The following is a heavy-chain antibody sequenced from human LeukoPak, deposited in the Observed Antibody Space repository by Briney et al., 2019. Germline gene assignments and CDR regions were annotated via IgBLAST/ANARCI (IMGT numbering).Heavy chain of an antibody. CDR2: TSGSGGSR. CDR1: DFTFSNYA. J-gene: IGHJ4*02. V-gene: IGHV3-23*01. CDR3: ARHPRDTALFTIDY. D-gene: IGHD5-18*01. Sequence: GGSLRLSCAAFDFTFSNYAMSWVRQSPGKGLEWVSGTSGSGGSRYYPDSVKGRFTISRDNSKNTLSLEMNSLRAEDTAVYYCARHPRDTALFTIDYWAREPWSPSPQ.